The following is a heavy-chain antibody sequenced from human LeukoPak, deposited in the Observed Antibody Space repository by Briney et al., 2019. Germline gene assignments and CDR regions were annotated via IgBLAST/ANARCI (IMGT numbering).Heavy chain of an antibody. CDR1: GASIRSYY. D-gene: IGHD3-22*01. CDR3: ARSYDTNNRQRFDY. CDR2: MYYSESP. J-gene: IGHJ4*02. Sequence: SETLSLTCTVSGASIRSYYWSWIRQPPGKGLEWIAYMYYSESPNYNPSLKSRVTMSGDTSRNQFSLKLNSVTAADTAVYYCARSYDTNNRQRFDYWGQGLLVTVSP. V-gene: IGHV4-59*08.